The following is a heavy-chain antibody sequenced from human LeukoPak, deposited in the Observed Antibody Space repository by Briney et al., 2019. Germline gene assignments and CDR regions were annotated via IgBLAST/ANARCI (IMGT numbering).Heavy chain of an antibody. CDR3: ARDRGDSAYDYTSFDS. J-gene: IGHJ4*02. V-gene: IGHV3-7*01. Sequence: TGGSLRLSCAASGFSFSSYWMSWVRQAPGKGLEWVANIKQDGGQRYYVDSVKGRFAISRDNAKNSLFLQMNSLRAEDTAVYYCARDRGDSAYDYTSFDSWGQGTLVTVSS. CDR2: IKQDGGQR. D-gene: IGHD5-12*01. CDR1: GFSFSSYW.